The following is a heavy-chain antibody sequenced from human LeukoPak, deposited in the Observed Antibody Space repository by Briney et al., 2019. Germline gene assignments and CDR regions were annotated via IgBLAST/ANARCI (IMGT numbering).Heavy chain of an antibody. CDR2: IYHSGST. J-gene: IGHJ4*02. CDR3: ARGYHSSSSPYFDY. CDR1: GGSISSGGYC. D-gene: IGHD6-6*01. Sequence: PSQTLSLTCTVSGGSISSGGYCWSWIRQPPGKGLEWIGYIYHSGSTYYNPSLKSRVTKSVDRSKNQFSLKLSSVTAADTAVYYCARGYHSSSSPYFDYWGQGTLVTVSS. V-gene: IGHV4-30-2*01.